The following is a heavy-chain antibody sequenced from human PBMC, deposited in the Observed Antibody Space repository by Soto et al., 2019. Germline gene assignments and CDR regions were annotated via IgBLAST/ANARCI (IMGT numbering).Heavy chain of an antibody. V-gene: IGHV3-33*01. J-gene: IGHJ6*03. CDR2: IWYDGSNK. CDR3: ARDGVAGWEWLLPLYYYYYYMDV. D-gene: IGHD3-3*01. CDR1: GFTFSSYG. Sequence: QVQLVESGGGVVQPGRSLRLSCAASGFTFSSYGMHWVRQAPGKGLEWVAVIWYDGSNKYYADSVKGRFTISRDNSKNTLYLQMNSLRAEDTDVYYCARDGVAGWEWLLPLYYYYYYMDVWGKGTTVTVSS.